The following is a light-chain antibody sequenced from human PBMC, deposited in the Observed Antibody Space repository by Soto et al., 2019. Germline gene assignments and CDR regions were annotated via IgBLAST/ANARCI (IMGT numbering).Light chain of an antibody. J-gene: IGLJ1*01. V-gene: IGLV2-14*03. CDR2: DVS. Sequence: QSALTQPASLSGSPGQSITISCTGTSSDIGGYNYVYWYQQHPGKAPKLIIHDVSNRPSGVSDRFFGSKSGNTASLTISGLQAEDEADYYCSSYRASSTTHYVFGTGTKLTVL. CDR3: SSYRASSTTHYV. CDR1: SSDIGGYNY.